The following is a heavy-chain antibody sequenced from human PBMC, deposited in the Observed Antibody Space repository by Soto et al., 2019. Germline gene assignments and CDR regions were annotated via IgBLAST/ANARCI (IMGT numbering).Heavy chain of an antibody. CDR3: SKDPSNWNWAPGSAWFDP. Sequence: GGSLRLSCAASGFTFSSYAMSWVRQAPGKGLEWVSAISGSGGSTYYADSVKGRFTISRDNSKNTLYLQMNSLRAEDTAVYYCSKDPSNWNWAPGSAWFDPWGQGTLVTVLL. CDR1: GFTFSSYA. D-gene: IGHD1-7*01. CDR2: ISGSGGST. J-gene: IGHJ5*02. V-gene: IGHV3-23*01.